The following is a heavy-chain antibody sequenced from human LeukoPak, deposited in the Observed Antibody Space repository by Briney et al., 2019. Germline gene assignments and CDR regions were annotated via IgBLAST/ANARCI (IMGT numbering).Heavy chain of an antibody. J-gene: IGHJ4*02. D-gene: IGHD2-21*01. CDR2: ISYDGSNK. CDR1: GFTFSSYA. Sequence: GRSLRLSCAASGFTFSSYAMHWVRQAPGKGLEWVAVISYDGSNKYYADSVKGRFTISRDNSKNTLYLQMNSLRAEDTAVYYCAKRIPSDYWGQGTLVTVSS. V-gene: IGHV3-30*01. CDR3: AKRIPSDY.